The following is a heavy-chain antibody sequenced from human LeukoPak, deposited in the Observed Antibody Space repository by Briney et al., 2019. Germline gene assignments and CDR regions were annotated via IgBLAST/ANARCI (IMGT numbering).Heavy chain of an antibody. CDR2: IYYSGST. Sequence: SETLSLTCTVSGGSISSYYWSWIRQPPGKGLEWIGYIYYSGSTNYNPSLKSRVTISVDTSNNQFSLKLSSVTAADTAVYYCARDCRTYYYDSSGYRCAFDIWGQGTMVTVSS. J-gene: IGHJ3*02. CDR1: GGSISSYY. V-gene: IGHV4-59*01. CDR3: ARDCRTYYYDSSGYRCAFDI. D-gene: IGHD3-22*01.